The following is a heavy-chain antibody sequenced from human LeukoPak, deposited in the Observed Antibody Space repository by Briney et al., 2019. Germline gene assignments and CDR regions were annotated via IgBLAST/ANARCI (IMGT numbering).Heavy chain of an antibody. CDR2: MNPNSGNT. CDR1: GYNFIDYY. Sequence: ASVNVSCKAFGYNFIDYYVHWVRQATGQGLEWMGWMNPNSGNTGYAQKFQGRVTMTRNTSISTAYMELSSLRSEDTAVYYCARYCSSTSCYPFPWGQGTLVTVSS. J-gene: IGHJ5*02. CDR3: ARYCSSTSCYPFP. D-gene: IGHD2-2*01. V-gene: IGHV1-8*02.